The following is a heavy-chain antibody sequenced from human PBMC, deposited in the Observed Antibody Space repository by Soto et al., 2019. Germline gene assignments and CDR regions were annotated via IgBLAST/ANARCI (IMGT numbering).Heavy chain of an antibody. J-gene: IGHJ4*02. Sequence: QVQLVQSGTEVKRPGASVKVSCQTSGYTFLRDAIAWVRQAPGQGLEWMGWINTGNGQTHYSPKIQGRVTMTKDTATSTAYLDLRSVRYDDTAVYYCARFTDAQYGSGVTCYSKYWGQGTLVTGS. D-gene: IGHD2-15*01. CDR1: GYTFLRDA. CDR2: INTGNGQT. V-gene: IGHV1-18*04. CDR3: ARFTDAQYGSGVTCYSKY.